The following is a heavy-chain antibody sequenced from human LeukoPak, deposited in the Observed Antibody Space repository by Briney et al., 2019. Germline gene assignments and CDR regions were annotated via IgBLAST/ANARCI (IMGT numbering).Heavy chain of an antibody. CDR3: ARVPTRSDFWSGYYLPYFDY. Sequence: SVKVSCKASGGTFSSYAISWVRQAPGQGLEWMGGIIPIFGTANYAQKFQGRVTITADESTSTAYMELSSLRSEDTAVHYCARVPTRSDFWSGYYLPYFDYWGQGTLVTVSS. CDR2: IIPIFGTA. D-gene: IGHD3-3*01. J-gene: IGHJ4*02. CDR1: GGTFSSYA. V-gene: IGHV1-69*13.